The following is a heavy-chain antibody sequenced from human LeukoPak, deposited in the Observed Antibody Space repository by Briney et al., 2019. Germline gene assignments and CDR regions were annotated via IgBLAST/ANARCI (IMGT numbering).Heavy chain of an antibody. CDR1: GGSISSYY. Sequence: SETLSLTCTVSGGSISSYYWSWIRQPPGKGLEWIGYIYTSGSTNHNPSLKSRVTISVDTSKNQFSLKLSSVTAADTAVYYCARQVHSSGYYSRFDYWGQGTLVTVSS. D-gene: IGHD3-22*01. CDR3: ARQVHSSGYYSRFDY. CDR2: IYTSGST. J-gene: IGHJ4*02. V-gene: IGHV4-4*09.